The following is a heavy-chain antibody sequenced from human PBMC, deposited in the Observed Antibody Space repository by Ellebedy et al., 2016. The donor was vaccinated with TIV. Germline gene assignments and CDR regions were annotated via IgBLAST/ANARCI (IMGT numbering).Heavy chain of an antibody. V-gene: IGHV1-18*01. CDR2: ISAYNGNT. D-gene: IGHD3-10*01. Sequence: ASVKVSCXASGYTFTSYGISWVRQAPGQGLEWMGWISAYNGNTNYAQKLQGRVTMTTDTSTSTAYMELRSLRSDDTAVYYCARVGGFGELLYTFDYWGQGTLVTVSS. CDR3: ARVGGFGELLYTFDY. J-gene: IGHJ4*02. CDR1: GYTFTSYG.